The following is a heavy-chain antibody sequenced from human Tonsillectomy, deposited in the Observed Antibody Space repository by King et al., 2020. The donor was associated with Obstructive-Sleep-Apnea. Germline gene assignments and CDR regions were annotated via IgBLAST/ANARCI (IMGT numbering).Heavy chain of an antibody. J-gene: IGHJ4*02. CDR3: ARDRDYTFDY. CDR1: GGSISSYY. CDR2: INYGGST. V-gene: IGHV4-59*01. D-gene: IGHD4-11*01. Sequence: QLQESGPGLAKPSETLSLTCTVSGGSISSYYWSWIRQPPGKGLEWIGYINYGGSTNYNPSLKSRVTISVDTSKNQFTLKLNSVTAADTAIYYCARDRDYTFDYWGQGTVVTVSS.